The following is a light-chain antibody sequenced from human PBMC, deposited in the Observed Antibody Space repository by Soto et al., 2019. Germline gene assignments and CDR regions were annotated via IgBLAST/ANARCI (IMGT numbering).Light chain of an antibody. J-gene: IGKJ2*01. CDR1: QSVSSSF. CDR3: QQRSNWPHT. V-gene: IGKV3D-20*02. CDR2: GAS. Sequence: TVLTQSPDTLSVSPGERATLSCRASQSVSSSFLAWYQQRPGQAPRLLMYGASTRATGIPDRFSGSGSGTDFTLTISRLEPEDFAVYYCQQRSNWPHTFGPGTKLEIK.